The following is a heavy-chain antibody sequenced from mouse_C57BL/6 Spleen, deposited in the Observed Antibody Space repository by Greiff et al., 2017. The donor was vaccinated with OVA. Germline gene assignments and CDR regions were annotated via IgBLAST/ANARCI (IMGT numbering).Heavy chain of an antibody. Sequence: QVQLQQPGAELVKPGASVKLSCKASGYTFTSYWMHWVKQRPGRGLEWIGRIDPNSGGTKYNEKFKSKATLTVDKHSSTAYMQLSSLTSEDSAVYYCARPYYGSSFAYWGQGTLVTVSA. J-gene: IGHJ3*01. CDR1: GYTFTSYW. CDR2: IDPNSGGT. CDR3: ARPYYGSSFAY. V-gene: IGHV1-72*01. D-gene: IGHD1-1*01.